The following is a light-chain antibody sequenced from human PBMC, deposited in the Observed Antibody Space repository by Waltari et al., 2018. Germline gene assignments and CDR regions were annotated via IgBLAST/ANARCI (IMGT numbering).Light chain of an antibody. V-gene: IGLV2-14*01. Sequence: QSALTQPASVSGSPGQSITISSTGTTSDVGGSNYFSWYQQRPGKAPKLMIYDVSDRPSGVSNRFSGSKSGNTASLTISGLQAEDEADYYCSSYTSSSSQVVFGGGTKLTVL. CDR1: TSDVGGSNY. CDR2: DVS. J-gene: IGLJ2*01. CDR3: SSYTSSSSQVV.